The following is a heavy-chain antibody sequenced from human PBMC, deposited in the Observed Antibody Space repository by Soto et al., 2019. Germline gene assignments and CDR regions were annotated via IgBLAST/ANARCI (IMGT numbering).Heavy chain of an antibody. D-gene: IGHD4-4*01. CDR1: GGSISSGGYY. V-gene: IGHV4-31*03. CDR3: ARKFTVTTGFDY. Sequence: QVQLQESGPGLVKPSQTLSLTCTVSGGSISSGGYYWSWIRQHPGKGLEWIGYIYYSGSTYYNPSLKSRVXLXVXTSKNQFALKLSSVTAADTAVYYCARKFTVTTGFDYWGQGTLVTVSS. J-gene: IGHJ4*02. CDR2: IYYSGST.